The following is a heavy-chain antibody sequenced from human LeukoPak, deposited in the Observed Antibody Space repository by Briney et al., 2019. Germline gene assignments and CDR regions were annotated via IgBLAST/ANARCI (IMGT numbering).Heavy chain of an antibody. V-gene: IGHV1-2*02. CDR1: GYTFTGYY. J-gene: IGHJ6*03. CDR2: INPNSGGT. CDR3: AREYLMITFGGVIVNYYYMDV. Sequence: ASVKVSCKASGYTFTGYYMHWVRQAPGQGLEWMGWINPNSGGTNYAQKLQGRVTMTTDTSTSTAYMELRSLRSDDTAVYYCAREYLMITFGGVIVNYYYMDVWGKGTTVTVSS. D-gene: IGHD3-16*02.